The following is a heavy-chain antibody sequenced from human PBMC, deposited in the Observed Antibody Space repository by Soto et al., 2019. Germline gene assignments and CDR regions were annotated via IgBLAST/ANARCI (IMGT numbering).Heavy chain of an antibody. CDR2: ISGFSNYA. CDR1: GFTFSDYY. J-gene: IGHJ4*02. CDR3: ARYQLPVIFDY. V-gene: IGHV3-11*06. D-gene: IGHD2-2*01. Sequence: QVRLVESGGGLVKPGGSLRLSCAASGFTFSDYYMSWIRQAPGKGLEWVSYISGFSNYANYADSVKGRFTVSRDNAKNSLYLQMNSLRAEDTAVYYCARYQLPVIFDYWGQGTLVTVSS.